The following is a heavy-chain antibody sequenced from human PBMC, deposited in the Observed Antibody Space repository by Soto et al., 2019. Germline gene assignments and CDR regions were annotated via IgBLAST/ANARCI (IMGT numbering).Heavy chain of an antibody. D-gene: IGHD3-3*01. Sequence: GASVKVSCKASGYTFTSYGISWVRQAPGQGLEWMGWISAYNGNTNYAQKLQGRVTMTTDTSTSTAYMELRSLRSDDTAVYYCARDLRLYYDFWSGTYYMDVWGKGTTVTAP. V-gene: IGHV1-18*01. CDR2: ISAYNGNT. CDR1: GYTFTSYG. J-gene: IGHJ6*03. CDR3: ARDLRLYYDFWSGTYYMDV.